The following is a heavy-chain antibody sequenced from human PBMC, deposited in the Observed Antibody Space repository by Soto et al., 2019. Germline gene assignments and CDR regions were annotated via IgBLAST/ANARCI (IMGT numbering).Heavy chain of an antibody. CDR1: GGSISSSSYY. J-gene: IGHJ6*02. V-gene: IGHV4-39*01. CDR2: IYYSGST. CDR3: ARCIAPRIYYYYGMEV. Sequence: SETLSLTCTVSGGSISSSSYYWGWIRQPPGKGLEWIGSIYYSGSTYYNPSLKSRVTISVDTSKNQFSLKLSSVTAADTAVYYCARCIAPRIYYYYGMEVWGQGTTVTGSS. D-gene: IGHD6-6*01.